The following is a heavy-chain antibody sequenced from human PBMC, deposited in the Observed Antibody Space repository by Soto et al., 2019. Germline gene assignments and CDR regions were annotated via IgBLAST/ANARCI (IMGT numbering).Heavy chain of an antibody. V-gene: IGHV3-43D*04. Sequence: PGGSLRLSCAASGFTFDDFAMCWVRQVPGKGLEWISLVNWDGDTTFYADSVKGRFIISRDNSKNSVYLQMSSLRSEDSAMYYCAKGATVTTHYQYYGMDVWGQGTTVTVSS. J-gene: IGHJ6*02. CDR1: GFTFDDFA. D-gene: IGHD4-17*01. CDR2: VNWDGDTT. CDR3: AKGATVTTHYQYYGMDV.